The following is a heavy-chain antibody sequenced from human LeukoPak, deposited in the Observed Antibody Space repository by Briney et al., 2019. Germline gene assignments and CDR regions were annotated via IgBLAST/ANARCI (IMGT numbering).Heavy chain of an antibody. D-gene: IGHD2-15*01. Sequence: GGSLRLSCSASGFTFSNYAMHWVRQAPGKGLEYVSAISSNGGSTYYAASVKGRFTISRDNSKNTLYLQMSSLRAEDTAVYYCVKDKYPVVVAATLDYWGQGTLVTVSS. V-gene: IGHV3-64D*09. CDR3: VKDKYPVVVAATLDY. CDR2: ISSNGGST. J-gene: IGHJ4*02. CDR1: GFTFSNYA.